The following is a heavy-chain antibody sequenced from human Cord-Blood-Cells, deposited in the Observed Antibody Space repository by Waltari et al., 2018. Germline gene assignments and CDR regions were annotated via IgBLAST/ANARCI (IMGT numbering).Heavy chain of an antibody. CDR2: IIPILGIA. Sequence: QVQLVQSGAEVKKPGSSVKVSCKASAGTFSSYAISGVRQAHGKGLEWRGRIIPILGIANYAQKFQGRVTMTADKSTSTAYMGLSSLRSEDTAVYYCARGGDLLPDYWGQGTLVTVSS. CDR1: AGTFSSYA. D-gene: IGHD7-27*01. V-gene: IGHV1-69*09. CDR3: ARGGDLLPDY. J-gene: IGHJ4*02.